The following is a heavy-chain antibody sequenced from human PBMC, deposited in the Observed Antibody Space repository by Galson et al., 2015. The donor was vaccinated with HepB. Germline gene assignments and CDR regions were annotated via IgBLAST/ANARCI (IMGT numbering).Heavy chain of an antibody. Sequence: SLRLSCAASGFTFSSYSMNWVRQAPGKGLEWVSSISSSSSYIYYADSVKGRFTISRDNAKNSLYLQMNSLRAEDTAVYYCARDRDGYNYVSSAFDIWGQGTMVTVSS. CDR2: ISSSSSYI. J-gene: IGHJ3*02. V-gene: IGHV3-21*01. CDR3: ARDRDGYNYVSSAFDI. D-gene: IGHD5-24*01. CDR1: GFTFSSYS.